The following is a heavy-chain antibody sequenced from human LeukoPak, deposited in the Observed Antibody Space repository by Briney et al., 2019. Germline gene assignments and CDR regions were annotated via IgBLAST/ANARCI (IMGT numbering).Heavy chain of an antibody. D-gene: IGHD4-17*01. CDR2: ISGSGGTT. Sequence: GGSLRFSCTASGFTFNKYVMTWIRQAPGKGLEWVSSISGSGGTTNYAYSAKGRFTISRDNSKGTLFLQMSSLRAEDTAVYYCAKRRVGGDYVSYFDYWGQGTLVTVSS. V-gene: IGHV3-23*01. J-gene: IGHJ4*02. CDR3: AKRRVGGDYVSYFDY. CDR1: GFTFNKYV.